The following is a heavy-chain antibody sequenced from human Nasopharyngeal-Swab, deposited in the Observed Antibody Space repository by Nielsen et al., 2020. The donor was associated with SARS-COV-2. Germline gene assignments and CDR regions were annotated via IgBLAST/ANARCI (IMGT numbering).Heavy chain of an antibody. J-gene: IGHJ6*02. D-gene: IGHD5-12*01. CDR3: ARSRWLHDIDGMDV. V-gene: IGHV1-3*01. CDR1: GYSFINYA. Sequence: ASVKVSCKASGYSFINYAMHWVRQAPGQRLEWMGWINAGNDNTKYSQNFQDRVIITRDTPASTGYLEVSSLNSEDTAVYYCARSRWLHDIDGMDVWGQGTTVTVSS. CDR2: INAGNDNT.